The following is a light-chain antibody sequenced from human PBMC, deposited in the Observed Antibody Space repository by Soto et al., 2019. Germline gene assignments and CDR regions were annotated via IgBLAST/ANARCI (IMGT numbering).Light chain of an antibody. CDR2: GAS. J-gene: IGKJ1*01. CDR3: QQYGSSPT. Sequence: EVVLTQSPGALSLSSGERATLSCRASQGVSSRYLAWYQHKPGQAPRLLIYGASNRATCIPDRFSGSGSRKDFTLTISRLEHEDFAVYYCQQYGSSPTFGQGNKVDIK. CDR1: QGVSSRY. V-gene: IGKV3-20*01.